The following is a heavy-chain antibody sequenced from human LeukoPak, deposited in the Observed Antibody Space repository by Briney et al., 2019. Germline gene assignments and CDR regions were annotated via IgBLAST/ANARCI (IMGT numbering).Heavy chain of an antibody. J-gene: IGHJ4*02. Sequence: SETLSLTCTVSGGSITSSNFYWGWLRQPPGKGLEWIGSIFYTGITYYQPSLRGRLSISLDTSKNLFSLRLNSVTAADTAVYYCARNYYDGSGYYIDQFYFDSWGQGTLVTVSS. CDR3: ARNYYDGSGYYIDQFYFDS. V-gene: IGHV4-39*07. D-gene: IGHD3-22*01. CDR1: GGSITSSNFY. CDR2: IFYTGIT.